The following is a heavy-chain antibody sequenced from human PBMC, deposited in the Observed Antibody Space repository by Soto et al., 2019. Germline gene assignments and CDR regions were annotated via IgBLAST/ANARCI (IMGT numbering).Heavy chain of an antibody. V-gene: IGHV5-51*01. Sequence: GESLKISCKGSGYSFTSYWIGWVRQMPGKGLEWMGIIYPGDSDTRYSPSFQGQVTISADKSISTAYLQWSCLKASETAMYYWATNLALDDIWTGYLTAGDWFDPCGQGALGTVSS. D-gene: IGHD3-9*01. CDR2: IYPGDSDT. CDR1: GYSFTSYW. J-gene: IGHJ5*02. CDR3: ATNLALDDIWTGYLTAGDWFDP.